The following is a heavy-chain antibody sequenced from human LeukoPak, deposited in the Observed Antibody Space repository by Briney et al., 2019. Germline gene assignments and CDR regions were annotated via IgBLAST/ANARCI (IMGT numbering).Heavy chain of an antibody. J-gene: IGHJ4*02. Sequence: GGSLRLSCAASGFIVSGDFMSWVRQAPGKGLEWVSGISGSGGSTYYADSVKGRFTISRDNSKNTLYLQMNSLRAEDTALYYCAKGGNVGSSGWYRAYYFDYWGQGTLLTVSS. CDR2: ISGSGGST. CDR3: AKGGNVGSSGWYRAYYFDY. V-gene: IGHV3-23*01. D-gene: IGHD6-19*01. CDR1: GFIVSGDF.